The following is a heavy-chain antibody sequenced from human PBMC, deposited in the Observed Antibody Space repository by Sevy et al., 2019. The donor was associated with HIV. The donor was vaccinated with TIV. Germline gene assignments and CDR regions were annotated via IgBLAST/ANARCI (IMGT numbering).Heavy chain of an antibody. CDR2: ITRNSYEAYGGTT. Sequence: GGSLRLSCTTSGFTFDDYAMSWFRQAPGKGLEWVAFITRNSYEAYGGTTDYAASVKGRFITSRDDSKSIAYLQMNSLKTEDTAAYYCTRGLATADTPEYYFDYWGQGTLVTVSS. V-gene: IGHV3-49*03. J-gene: IGHJ4*02. D-gene: IGHD5-12*01. CDR3: TRGLATADTPEYYFDY. CDR1: GFTFDDYA.